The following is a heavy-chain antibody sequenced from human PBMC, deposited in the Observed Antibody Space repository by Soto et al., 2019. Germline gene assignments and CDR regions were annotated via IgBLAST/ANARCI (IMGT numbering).Heavy chain of an antibody. J-gene: IGHJ6*02. V-gene: IGHV1-18*04. CDR2: ISAYNGNT. CDR1: GYTFTSYG. Sequence: ASVKVSCKASGYTFTSYGISWVRQAPGQGLEWMGWISAYNGNTNYAQKLQGRVTMTTDTSTSTAYMELRSLRSDDTAVYYCARYLYDFCCPTPYYYYYSMDVWGQGTTVTVSS. D-gene: IGHD3-3*01. CDR3: ARYLYDFCCPTPYYYYYSMDV.